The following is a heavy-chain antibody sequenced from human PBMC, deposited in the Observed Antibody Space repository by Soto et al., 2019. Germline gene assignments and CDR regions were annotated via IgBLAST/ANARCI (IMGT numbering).Heavy chain of an antibody. CDR3: ASDVAAAAP. CDR2: VNAGNGNT. Sequence: HGQLVPAGAEVKKPGASVTVSCKASGYTFTSYAMHWVRQAPGQRLEWMGWVNAGNGNTKYSQKFQGRVTITKDPSASTAYMELSSLRSEDAAVYYCASDVAAAAPWGQGTLVTVSS. V-gene: IGHV1-3*01. CDR1: GYTFTSYA. D-gene: IGHD6-13*01. J-gene: IGHJ5*02.